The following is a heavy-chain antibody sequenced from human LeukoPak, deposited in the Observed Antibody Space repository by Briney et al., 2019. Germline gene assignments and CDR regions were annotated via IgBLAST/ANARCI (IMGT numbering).Heavy chain of an antibody. J-gene: IGHJ4*02. CDR2: INPNSGGT. D-gene: IGHD6-6*01. CDR1: GHTFTGYY. V-gene: IGHV1-2*02. Sequence: GASVKVSCKASGHTFTGYYMHWVRQAPGQGLEWMGWINPNSGGTNYAQKFQGRVTMTRDTSISTAYMELSRLRSDDTAVYYCARGEYSSSFGSAQEGDYWGQGTLVTVSS. CDR3: ARGEYSSSFGSAQEGDY.